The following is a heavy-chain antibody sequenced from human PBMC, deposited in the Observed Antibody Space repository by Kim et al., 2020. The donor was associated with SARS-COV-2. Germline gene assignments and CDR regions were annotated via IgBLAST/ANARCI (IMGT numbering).Heavy chain of an antibody. V-gene: IGHV3-30*02. CDR3: AKDTYYYDSRDGLDY. J-gene: IGHJ4*02. D-gene: IGHD3-22*01. Sequence: DSVKGRFTISRDNSKNTLYLQMNSLRAEDTAVYYCAKDTYYYDSRDGLDYWGQRTLVTVSS.